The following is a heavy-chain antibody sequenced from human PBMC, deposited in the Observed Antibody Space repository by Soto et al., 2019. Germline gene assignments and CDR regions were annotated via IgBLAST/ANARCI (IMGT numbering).Heavy chain of an antibody. CDR1: GGSISSYY. CDR3: ARLRSIAAAGFDY. D-gene: IGHD6-13*01. J-gene: IGHJ4*02. V-gene: IGHV4-59*01. Sequence: PSETLSLTCTVSGGSISSYYWSWIRQPPGKGLEWIGYIYYSGSTNYNPSLKSRVTISVDTSKNQFSLKLSSVTAADTAVYYCARLRSIAAAGFDYWGQGTLVTVSS. CDR2: IYYSGST.